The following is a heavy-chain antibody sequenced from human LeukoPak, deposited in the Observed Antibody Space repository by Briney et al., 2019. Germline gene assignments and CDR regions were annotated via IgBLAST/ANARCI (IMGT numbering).Heavy chain of an antibody. V-gene: IGHV1-2*02. J-gene: IGHJ4*02. D-gene: IGHD1-1*01. CDR2: INPKNGGT. Sequence: GASVTVSCTASGYTFTAYEMHWVRQAPGQGLEYVGWINPKNGGTNSAQNFQGRVTMTWDTSVSTVYMELSRLRSDDTAVYYCAREEDCGTARCSNDHWGQGTLVTVSS. CDR1: GYTFTAYE. CDR3: AREEDCGTARCSNDH.